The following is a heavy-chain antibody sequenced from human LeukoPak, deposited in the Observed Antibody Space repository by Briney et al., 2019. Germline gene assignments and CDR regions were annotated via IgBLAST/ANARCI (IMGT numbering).Heavy chain of an antibody. Sequence: TGGFRRRSCASSGFTFRSYGMSWVRQAPGKRLEWVSSLSGSGGSTYYADSVKGRFTISRDNSKNTLFLHMNSLRAEDTAVYYCAKALGGYDFDYWGREPWSPSPQ. D-gene: IGHD3-16*01. CDR3: AKALGGYDFDY. CDR1: GFTFRSYG. V-gene: IGHV3-23*01. CDR2: LSGSGGST. J-gene: IGHJ4*02.